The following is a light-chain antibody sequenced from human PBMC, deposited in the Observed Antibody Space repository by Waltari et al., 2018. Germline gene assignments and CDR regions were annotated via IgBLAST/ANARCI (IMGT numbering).Light chain of an antibody. CDR2: DAS. CDR3: QKYVSLPAT. V-gene: IGKV3-20*01. J-gene: IGKJ1*01. Sequence: EIVLTQSPGTLPLSPGERATLSCRASQSVGKYLAWYQQKPGQAPRLLIYDASTRATGIPDRFSGSGSGTDFSLTISRLEPEDFAVYYCQKYVSLPATFGQGTNVEIK. CDR1: QSVGKY.